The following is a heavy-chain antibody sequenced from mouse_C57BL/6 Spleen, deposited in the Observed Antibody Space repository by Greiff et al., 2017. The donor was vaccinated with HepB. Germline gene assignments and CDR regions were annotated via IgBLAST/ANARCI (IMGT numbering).Heavy chain of an antibody. D-gene: IGHD2-4*01. J-gene: IGHJ1*03. Sequence: EVMLVESEGGLVQPGSSMKLSCTASGFTFSDYYMAWVRQVPEKGLEWVANINYDGSSTYYLDSLKSRFIISRDNAKNILYLQMSSLKSEDTATYYCARTFYYDYAWYFDVWGTGTTVTVSS. CDR1: GFTFSDYY. CDR2: INYDGSST. V-gene: IGHV5-16*01. CDR3: ARTFYYDYAWYFDV.